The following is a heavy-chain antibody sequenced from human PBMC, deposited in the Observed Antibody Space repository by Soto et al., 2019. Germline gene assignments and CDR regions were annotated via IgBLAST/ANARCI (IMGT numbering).Heavy chain of an antibody. CDR3: AKEPLLSGWYYFDS. V-gene: IGHV3-23*01. J-gene: IGHJ4*02. CDR2: VSHDDTNT. Sequence: EVQLLESGGGLIQPGGSLRLSCAASGFTFSHYAMTWVRQAPGKGLEWVSAVSHDDTNTYYASSVKGRFPISRDNSKNTLFLQMNSLTAEDTAVYYCAKEPLLSGWYYFDSWGQGTLVTVSS. D-gene: IGHD6-19*01. CDR1: GFTFSHYA.